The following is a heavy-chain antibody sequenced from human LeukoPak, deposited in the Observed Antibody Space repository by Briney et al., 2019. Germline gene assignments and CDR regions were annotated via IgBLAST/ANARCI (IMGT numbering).Heavy chain of an antibody. Sequence: GASVTVSCKASGGTFSSYAISWVRQAPGQGREGMGGIIPIFGTANYAQTFQGRVTITADESTSTAYMELSSLRSEDTAVYYCARRSLHSTGSSGWYMSLNGVPGPYYYYYMDVWGKGTTVTISS. CDR2: IIPIFGTA. D-gene: IGHD6-19*01. V-gene: IGHV1-69*13. CDR3: ARRSLHSTGSSGWYMSLNGVPGPYYYYYMDV. J-gene: IGHJ6*03. CDR1: GGTFSSYA.